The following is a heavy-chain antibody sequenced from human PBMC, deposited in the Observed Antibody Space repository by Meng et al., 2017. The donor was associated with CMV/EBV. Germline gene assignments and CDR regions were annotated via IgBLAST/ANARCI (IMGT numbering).Heavy chain of an antibody. CDR1: EFTFSSYV. J-gene: IGHJ5*02. V-gene: IGHV3-21*01. CDR3: VRDASYGGDL. D-gene: IGHD4-23*01. CDR2: ISGSSTYI. Sequence: GGSLRLSCAASEFTFSSYVMNWVRQAPGKGLEWVSSISGSSTYIYYADSVKGRFTISRDNARKSLYLEMNSLRAEDTAVYYCVRDASYGGDLWGQGTLVTVSS.